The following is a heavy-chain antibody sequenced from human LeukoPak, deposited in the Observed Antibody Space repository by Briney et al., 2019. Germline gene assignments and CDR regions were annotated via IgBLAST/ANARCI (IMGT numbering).Heavy chain of an antibody. V-gene: IGHV3-7*01. CDR1: GFTFRDYW. CDR2: IKTDGGEK. CDR3: ARGEYGDYGYYFDY. J-gene: IGHJ4*02. D-gene: IGHD4-17*01. Sequence: PGGSLRLSCSASGFTFRDYWMSWVRQAPGKGLEWVANIKTDGGEKYYVDSVKGRFTISRDNAKESLSLEMNNLSAEDAAVYYCARGEYGDYGYYFDYWGQGALVTVSS.